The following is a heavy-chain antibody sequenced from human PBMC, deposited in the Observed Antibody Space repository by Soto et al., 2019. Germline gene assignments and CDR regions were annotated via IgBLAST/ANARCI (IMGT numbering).Heavy chain of an antibody. Sequence: SETLSLTCTVSGGSISSSSYYWGWIRQPPGKGLEWIGSIYYSGSTYYNPSLKSRVTISVDTSKNQFSLKLSSVTAADTAVYYCARHWGHEYFDRLRAHYGMDVWGPGTTVTVSS. J-gene: IGHJ6*02. CDR3: ARHWGHEYFDRLRAHYGMDV. CDR1: GGSISSSSYY. D-gene: IGHD3-9*01. CDR2: IYYSGST. V-gene: IGHV4-39*01.